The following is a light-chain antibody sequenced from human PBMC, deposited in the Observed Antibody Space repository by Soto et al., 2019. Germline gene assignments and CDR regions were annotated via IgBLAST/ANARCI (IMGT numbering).Light chain of an antibody. V-gene: IGKV3-20*01. CDR3: QQFSSTPSWT. Sequence: EIVLTQSPGTLSLSPGERATLSCSASQIFSMSDLAWYQQKPGQAPRLLIYGASSRATGIPDRFSGSGSGTDFTLTISRMEPEDFAVYYCQQFSSTPSWTFGQGTKVDIK. J-gene: IGKJ1*01. CDR1: QIFSMSD. CDR2: GAS.